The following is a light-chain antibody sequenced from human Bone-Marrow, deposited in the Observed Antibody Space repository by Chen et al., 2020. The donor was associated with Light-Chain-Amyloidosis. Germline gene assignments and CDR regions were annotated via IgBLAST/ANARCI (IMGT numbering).Light chain of an antibody. J-gene: IGLJ1*01. V-gene: IGLV2-14*01. CDR2: EVT. CDR3: SSYTITNTLV. Sequence: QSALTQPASVSGSPGQSITISCTGTSSDVGSDNPVSWYQQHPDKAPKLMIYEVTNRPSWVPDRFSGSKSDNTASLTISGLQTEDEADYFCSSYTITNTLVFGSGTRVTVL. CDR1: SSDVGSDNP.